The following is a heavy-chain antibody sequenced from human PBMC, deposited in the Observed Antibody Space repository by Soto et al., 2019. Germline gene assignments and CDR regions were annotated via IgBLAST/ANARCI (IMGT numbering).Heavy chain of an antibody. D-gene: IGHD5-12*01. J-gene: IGHJ6*02. CDR2: INHSGST. CDR3: ARGQVASLRGGMDV. CDR1: GGSFSGYY. Sequence: SETLSLTCAVYGGSFSGYYWSWIRQPPGKGLEWIGEINHSGSTNYNPSLKSRVTISVDTSKNQFSLKLSSVTAADTAVYYCARGQVASLRGGMDVWGQGTTVTVSS. V-gene: IGHV4-34*01.